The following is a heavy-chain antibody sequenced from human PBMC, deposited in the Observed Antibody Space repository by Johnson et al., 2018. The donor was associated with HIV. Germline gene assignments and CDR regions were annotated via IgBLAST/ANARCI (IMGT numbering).Heavy chain of an antibody. D-gene: IGHD3-22*01. CDR2: TQYDGSNK. J-gene: IGHJ3*02. V-gene: IGHV3-30*02. Sequence: QVQLVESGGDVVQPGGSLRLSCAASGFSFSSYGIHWVRQAPGKGLEWVAFTQYDGSNKYYVDSVKGRFTISRDNAKKAVYLQMNNLRAEDTAVYFCAKETRDSRSAFDIWGHGTMVTVSS. CDR1: GFSFSSYG. CDR3: AKETRDSRSAFDI.